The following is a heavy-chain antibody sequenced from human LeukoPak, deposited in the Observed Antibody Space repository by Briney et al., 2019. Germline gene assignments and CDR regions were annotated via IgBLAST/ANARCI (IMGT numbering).Heavy chain of an antibody. D-gene: IGHD1-7*01. CDR2: IIPIFGTA. Sequence: SVKVSCKASGGTFSSYAISWVRQAPGQGLEWMGGIIPIFGTANYAQKFQGRVTITADESTSTAYMELSSLRSKDTAVYYCARDGNWNYGGYYYYGMDVWGQGTTVTVSS. J-gene: IGHJ6*02. CDR3: ARDGNWNYGGYYYYGMDV. CDR1: GGTFSSYA. V-gene: IGHV1-69*13.